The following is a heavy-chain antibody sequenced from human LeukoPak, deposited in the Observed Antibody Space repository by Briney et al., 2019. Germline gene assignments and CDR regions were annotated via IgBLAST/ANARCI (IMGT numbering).Heavy chain of an antibody. J-gene: IGHJ5*02. CDR3: ARDRGEHYYDSSGYYFRWFDP. CDR2: IYYSGST. V-gene: IGHV4-30-4*01. D-gene: IGHD3-22*01. Sequence: TLSLTCTVSGGSISSGDYYWSWIRQPPGKGLEWIGYIYYSGSTYYNPSLKSRVTISVDTSKNQFSLKLSSVTAADTAVYYCARDRGEHYYDSSGYYFRWFDPWGQGTLVTVSS. CDR1: GGSISSGDYY.